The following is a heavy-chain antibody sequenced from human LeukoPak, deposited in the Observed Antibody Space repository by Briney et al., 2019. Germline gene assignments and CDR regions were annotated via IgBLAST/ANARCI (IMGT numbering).Heavy chain of an antibody. CDR1: GYTFTSYY. D-gene: IGHD2-2*01. Sequence: ASVKVSCKASGYTFTSYYMHWVRQAPGQGLEWMGIINPSNGNINYAQKFQGRVTMTRDTSTSTVYMELSSLRSEDTAVYYCARDPSAGYCSSTSCDGDYWGQGTLVTVSS. CDR3: ARDPSAGYCSSTSCDGDY. V-gene: IGHV1-46*01. CDR2: INPSNGNI. J-gene: IGHJ4*02.